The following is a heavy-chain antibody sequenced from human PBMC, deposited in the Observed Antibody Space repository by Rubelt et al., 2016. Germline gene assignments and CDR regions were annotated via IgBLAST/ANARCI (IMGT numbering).Heavy chain of an antibody. CDR3: ARANHGDYEDY. CDR1: GYTFTSYA. CDR2: INAGNGNT. J-gene: IGHJ4*02. Sequence: QVQLVQSGAEVKKPGASVKVSCKASGYTFTSYAMHWVRQAPGQRLEWMGWINAGNGNTNYAQKLQGRVTMTTDTSTSTAYMELSSLRSEDTAVYYCARANHGDYEDYWGQGTLVTVSS. V-gene: IGHV1-3*01. D-gene: IGHD4-17*01.